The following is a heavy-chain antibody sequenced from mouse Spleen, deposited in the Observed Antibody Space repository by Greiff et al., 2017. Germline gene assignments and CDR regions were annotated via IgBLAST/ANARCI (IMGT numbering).Heavy chain of an antibody. CDR1: GYAFTNYL. CDR3: AREDNYGGY. CDR2: INPGSGGT. V-gene: IGHV1-54*01. D-gene: IGHD1-1*01. Sequence: VMLVESGAELVRPGTSVKVSCKASGYAFTNYLIEWVKQRPGQGLEWIGVINPGSGGTNYNEKFKGKATLTADKSSSTAYMQLSSLTSEDSAVYFCAREDNYGGYWGQGTTLTVSS. J-gene: IGHJ2*01.